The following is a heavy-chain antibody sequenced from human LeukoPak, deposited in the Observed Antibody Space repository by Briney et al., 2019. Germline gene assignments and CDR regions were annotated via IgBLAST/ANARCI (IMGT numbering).Heavy chain of an antibody. J-gene: IGHJ4*02. CDR1: GYSFTSYW. V-gene: IGHV5-51*01. CDR2: IYPGDSDT. Sequence: GESLKISCKGSGYSFTSYWIGWVRQMPGKGLEWMGIIYPGDSDTRYSPSFQGQVTISADKSISNTYLQWSSLKASDTAMYLCTRALKGGRDFDSCGPRTLVTVSS. D-gene: IGHD2-15*01. CDR3: TRALKGGRDFDS.